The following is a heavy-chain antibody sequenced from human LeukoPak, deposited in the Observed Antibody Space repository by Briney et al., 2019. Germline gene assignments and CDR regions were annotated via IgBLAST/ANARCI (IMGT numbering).Heavy chain of an antibody. J-gene: IGHJ1*01. CDR3: ARAPSEIGGYYPEYFRH. V-gene: IGHV3-30*02. CDR1: GFTFSSYA. Sequence: GGSLRLSCAASGFTFSSYAMHWVRQGPGKGLEWVAYIAHHGSNKYYADSVKGRFTISRDNAKNTVSLQMTSLRAEDTGVYYCARAPSEIGGYYPEYFRHWGQGTLVIVPS. D-gene: IGHD3-22*01. CDR2: IAHHGSNK.